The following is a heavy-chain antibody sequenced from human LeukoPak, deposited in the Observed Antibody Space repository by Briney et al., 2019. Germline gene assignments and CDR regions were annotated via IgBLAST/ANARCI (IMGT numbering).Heavy chain of an antibody. J-gene: IGHJ4*02. CDR2: IYYSGNT. CDR1: GGSISTYY. Sequence: SETLSLTCTVSGGSISTYYWGWIRQAPGKGLEWIGSIYYSGNTYYNSSLKSRVTISLDTSKNQFSLNLFSVTAADTAVYYCARGTYNSGYYEFDYWGQGTLVTVSS. V-gene: IGHV4-39*07. D-gene: IGHD5-12*01. CDR3: ARGTYNSGYYEFDY.